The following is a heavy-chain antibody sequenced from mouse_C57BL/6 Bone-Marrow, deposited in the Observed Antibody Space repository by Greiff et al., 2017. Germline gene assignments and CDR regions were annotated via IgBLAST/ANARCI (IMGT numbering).Heavy chain of an antibody. CDR2: IWSGGST. D-gene: IGHD2-5*01. V-gene: IGHV2-2*01. Sequence: QVQLKQSGPGLVQPSQSLSITCTVSGFSLTSYGVHWVRQAPGKGLEWLGVIWSGGSTDYNAAFISRLSISKDNSKSQVFFKMNSLQADDTAIYYCARGSYYSNRYWYFDVWGTGTTVTVSS. J-gene: IGHJ1*03. CDR3: ARGSYYSNRYWYFDV. CDR1: GFSLTSYG.